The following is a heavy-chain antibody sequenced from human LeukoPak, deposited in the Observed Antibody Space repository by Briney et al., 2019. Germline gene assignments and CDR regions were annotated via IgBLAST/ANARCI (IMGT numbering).Heavy chain of an antibody. J-gene: IGHJ4*02. Sequence: PSETLSLTCTVSGGSISSYYWGWIRQPPGKGLGGIGYIYYSGSTNYNPSLKSRVTISVDTSKNQFSLKLSSVTAADTAVYYCARSPSYYDSAYYFDYWGQGTLVTVSS. CDR3: ARSPSYYDSAYYFDY. V-gene: IGHV4-59*01. CDR1: GGSISSYY. CDR2: IYYSGST. D-gene: IGHD3-10*01.